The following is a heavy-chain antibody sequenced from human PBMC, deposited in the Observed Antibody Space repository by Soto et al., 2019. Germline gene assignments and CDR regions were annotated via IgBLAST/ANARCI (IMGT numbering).Heavy chain of an antibody. CDR1: GFTFSSYA. J-gene: IGHJ4*02. CDR3: AKDNATGLYPDY. V-gene: IGHV3-23*01. Sequence: EVQLLESGGGLVQPGGSLRLSCAASGFTFSSYAMSWVRHARGKGLEWVSAISGSGGSTYYADSVKGRFTISRDNSKNTLYLQMNSLRAEDTAVYYCAKDNATGLYPDYWGQGTLVTVSS. CDR2: ISGSGGST.